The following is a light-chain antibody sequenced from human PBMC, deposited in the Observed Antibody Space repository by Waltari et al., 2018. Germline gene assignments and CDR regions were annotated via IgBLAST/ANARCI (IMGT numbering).Light chain of an antibody. Sequence: DIQMTHAHTSLSDSVVNSVRITCLASQGITNSLAWYQQKPGKAPKLLLYGASSLESGVPTRFSVRRSGTVFTLTISSLQPDVFATYYCRQYYFTPYTFGQGTKLDIK. CDR3: RQYYFTPYT. CDR2: GAS. J-gene: IGKJ2*01. V-gene: IGKV1-NL1*01. CDR1: QGITNS.